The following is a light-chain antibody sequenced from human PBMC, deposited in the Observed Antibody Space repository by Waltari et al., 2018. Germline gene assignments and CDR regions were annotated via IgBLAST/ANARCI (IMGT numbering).Light chain of an antibody. CDR2: DAS. V-gene: IGKV3-11*01. CDR1: QSVSTY. Sequence: EIVLTQSPATLSLSPGERATLSCRASQSVSTYLAWYQQKPGQPPRPLISDASNRATGIPARFRGSGSGTDFTLTISSLGPEDFAVYYCQRRSDWWTFGQGTKVEIK. J-gene: IGKJ1*01. CDR3: QRRSDWWT.